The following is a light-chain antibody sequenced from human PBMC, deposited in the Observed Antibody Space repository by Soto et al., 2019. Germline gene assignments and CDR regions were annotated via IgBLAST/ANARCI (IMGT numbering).Light chain of an antibody. CDR2: AAS. J-gene: IGKJ4*01. CDR3: QQSYSTLT. Sequence: DIQMTQSPSSLSASVGDRVTITCRASQDISTYLNWYQQKPGKAPKLLIYAASSLQSGVPSGFSGSGSGTDFTLTISSLQPEDFATYYCQQSYSTLTFGGGTKVDIK. CDR1: QDISTY. V-gene: IGKV1-39*01.